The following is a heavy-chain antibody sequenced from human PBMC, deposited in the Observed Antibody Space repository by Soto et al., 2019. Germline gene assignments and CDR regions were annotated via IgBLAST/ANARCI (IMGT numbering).Heavy chain of an antibody. Sequence: QVQLVQSGAEVKKPESSVKVSCKAPGGTFSTNAIIWVGQAPGQGLEWRGGIIPMFGTANYAQRFKARVTITADESTNTVYMELSSLRSEDTAVYFCASGIQLWLRRINNGYSGWGQGTLVTVSS. CDR2: IIPMFGTA. J-gene: IGHJ4*02. CDR3: ASGIQLWLRRINNGYSG. CDR1: GGTFSTNA. D-gene: IGHD5-18*01. V-gene: IGHV1-69*12.